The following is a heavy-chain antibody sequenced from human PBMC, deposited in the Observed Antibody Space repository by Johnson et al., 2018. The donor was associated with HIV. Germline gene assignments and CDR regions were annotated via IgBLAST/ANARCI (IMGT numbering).Heavy chain of an antibody. D-gene: IGHD6-25*01. J-gene: IGHJ3*02. CDR1: GFIFSTFG. Sequence: QMLLVESGGGVVQPGGSLRLSCAASGFIFSTFGMHWVRQAPGKGLEWVAFIRYDGSNKYYVDSVKGRFTISRDNAKNSLYLQMNSLRAEDTALYYCANGGIAARPGAFDIWGQGTMVTVSS. V-gene: IGHV3-30*02. CDR3: ANGGIAARPGAFDI. CDR2: IRYDGSNK.